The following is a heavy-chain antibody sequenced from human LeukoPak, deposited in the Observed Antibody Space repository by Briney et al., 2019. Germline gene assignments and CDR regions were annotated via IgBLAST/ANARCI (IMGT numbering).Heavy chain of an antibody. Sequence: GGSLRLSCAASGLPFANTWMHWVRQAPGRGLVWVSLINNDGSTTHYADSVKGRFTISRDNAKNTVYLQMNSLRAEDTAVYYCAIGGTYGSGSWGQGTLVTVSS. CDR3: AIGGTYGSGS. CDR2: INNDGSTT. V-gene: IGHV3-74*01. J-gene: IGHJ4*02. D-gene: IGHD3-10*01. CDR1: GLPFANTW.